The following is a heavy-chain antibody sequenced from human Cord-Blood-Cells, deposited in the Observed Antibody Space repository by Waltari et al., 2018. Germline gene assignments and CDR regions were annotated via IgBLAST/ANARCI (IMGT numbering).Heavy chain of an antibody. D-gene: IGHD1-26*01. CDR2: INHSGST. V-gene: IGHV4-34*01. J-gene: IGHJ4*02. Sequence: QVQLQQWGAGLLKPSETLSLTCAVYGGSFSGYYWSWIRQPPGKGLEWIGEINHSGSTNYNPSLKSRVTISVDTSKNQFSLKLSSVTAADTAVYYCARGQDGSYFDYWGQGTLVTFSS. CDR3: ARGQDGSYFDY. CDR1: GGSFSGYY.